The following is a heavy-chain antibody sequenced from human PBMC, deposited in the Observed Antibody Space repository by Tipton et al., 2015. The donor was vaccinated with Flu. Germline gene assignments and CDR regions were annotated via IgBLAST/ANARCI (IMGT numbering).Heavy chain of an antibody. J-gene: IGHJ6*02. Sequence: SLRLSCAISGLTVSSNYMSWVRQAPGKGLEWVSTISSGGNSFFADSVKGRFTISRDSSGNTVFLQMNSLRAEDTALYFCARGGGHSYYYGMDVWGQGTTVTVSS. D-gene: IGHD1-26*01. CDR2: ISSGGNS. V-gene: IGHV3-53*01. CDR3: ARGGGHSYYYGMDV. CDR1: GLTVSSNY.